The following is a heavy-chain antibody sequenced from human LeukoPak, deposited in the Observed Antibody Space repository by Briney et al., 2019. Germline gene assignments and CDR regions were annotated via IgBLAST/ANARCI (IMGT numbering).Heavy chain of an antibody. CDR2: IIPIFGTA. D-gene: IGHD5-12*01. CDR3: ARSHSGYDYYFDY. V-gene: IGHV1-69*05. J-gene: IGHJ4*02. CDR1: GGTFSSYA. Sequence: SEKVSCKASGGTFSSYAISWVRQAPGQGLEWMGGIIPIFGTANYAQKFQGRVTITTDESTSTAYMELSSLRSEDTAVYYCARSHSGYDYYFDYWGQGTLVTVSS.